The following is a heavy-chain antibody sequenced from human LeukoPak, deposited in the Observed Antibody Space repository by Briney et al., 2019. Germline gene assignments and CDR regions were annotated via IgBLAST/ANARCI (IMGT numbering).Heavy chain of an antibody. V-gene: IGHV3-23*01. CDR3: AKDSVLIGVAALDY. Sequence: PSETLSLTCAVYGGSFSAYYWSWIRQAPGKGLEWVSAISGSGGSTYYTDSVKGRFTISRDNSKNTLYVQMSSLRAEDTAVYHYAKDSVLIGVAALDYWGQGTLVTVSS. D-gene: IGHD6-19*01. J-gene: IGHJ4*02. CDR2: ISGSGGST. CDR1: GGSFSAYY.